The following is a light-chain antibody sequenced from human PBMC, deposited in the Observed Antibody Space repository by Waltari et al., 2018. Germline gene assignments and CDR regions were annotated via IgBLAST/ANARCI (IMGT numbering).Light chain of an antibody. V-gene: IGKV3-15*01. CDR1: QSVDSN. J-gene: IGKJ4*01. CDR2: SAS. CDR3: LQYNDWPPLT. Sequence: EVVMTQSPATLSVSPGDTAPLSSRASQSVDSNLAWYQQKPGQAPKFLIFSASTRATGIPARFSGGGFGTEFTLTINSLQSEDFAVYYCLQYNDWPPLTFGGGTKVEMK.